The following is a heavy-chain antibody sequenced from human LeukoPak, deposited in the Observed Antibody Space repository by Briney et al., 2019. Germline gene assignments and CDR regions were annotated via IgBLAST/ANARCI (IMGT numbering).Heavy chain of an antibody. CDR3: AMHVGYCSSTSCSPGGTFDY. CDR1: GFTFSSYA. D-gene: IGHD2-2*01. V-gene: IGHV3-23*01. CDR2: ISGSGGST. Sequence: GGSLRLSCAASGFTFSSYAMSWVRQAPGKGLEWVSAISGSGGSTYYADSVKGRFTISRDNSKNTLYLQMNSLRAEDTAVYYCAMHVGYCSSTSCSPGGTFDYWGQGTLVTVS. J-gene: IGHJ4*02.